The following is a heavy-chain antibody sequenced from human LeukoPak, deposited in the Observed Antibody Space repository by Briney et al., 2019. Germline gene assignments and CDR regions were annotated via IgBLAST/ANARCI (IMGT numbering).Heavy chain of an antibody. Sequence: GGSLRLSCAASGFTFDDYAIHWVRQAPGKGLVWVARIQYDGSTTSYADSVKGRFTISRDNAKKTLYVQMNSLRAEDTAAYYCARALVAGVTLNALDIWGQGTMVTVSS. CDR2: IQYDGSTT. CDR3: ARALVAGVTLNALDI. J-gene: IGHJ3*02. D-gene: IGHD2-15*01. CDR1: GFTFDDYA. V-gene: IGHV3-74*01.